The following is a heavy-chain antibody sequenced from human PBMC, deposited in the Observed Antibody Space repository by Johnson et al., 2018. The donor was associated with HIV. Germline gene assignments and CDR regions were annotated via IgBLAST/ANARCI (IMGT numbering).Heavy chain of an antibody. V-gene: IGHV3-20*04. CDR1: GFIFDDYD. D-gene: IGHD6-13*01. J-gene: IGHJ3*02. CDR3: AKDRGSAAKGSAFDI. Sequence: VQLVESGGGVVRPGGSLRLSCAASGFIFDDYDMSWVRQAPGKGLEWVSGINWNGGSIGYADSVKGRFTISRDNAKNSLYLQMNILRAEDTALYYCAKDRGSAAKGSAFDIWGQGTMVTVSS. CDR2: INWNGGSI.